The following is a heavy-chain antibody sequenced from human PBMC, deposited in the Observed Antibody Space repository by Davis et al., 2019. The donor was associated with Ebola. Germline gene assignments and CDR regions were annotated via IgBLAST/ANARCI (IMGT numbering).Heavy chain of an antibody. CDR1: GGTFSSYG. CDR2: IIPIFGTA. V-gene: IGHV1-69*06. Sequence: AASVKVSCKASGGTFSSYGISWVRQAPGQGLEWMGGIIPIFGTANYAQKFQGRVTITADKSTSTAYMELSSLRSEDTAVYYCARGQYSSGWYPNYYYYGMDVWGQGTTVTVSS. CDR3: ARGQYSSGWYPNYYYYGMDV. D-gene: IGHD6-19*01. J-gene: IGHJ6*02.